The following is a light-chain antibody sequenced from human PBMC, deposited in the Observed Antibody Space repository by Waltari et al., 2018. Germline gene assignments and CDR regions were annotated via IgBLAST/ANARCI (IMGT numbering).Light chain of an antibody. CDR3: SSYTSSSTVV. Sequence: QSALTQPASVTGSPGQSVTISCTGTSSDIGVYNFVSWYQQHPGKAPKLMIYDVTNRPSGVSDSFSAYKSGKTASLTISGLQAEDEGDYYCSSYTSSSTVVFGGGTKLTVL. CDR1: SSDIGVYNF. V-gene: IGLV2-14*03. J-gene: IGLJ2*01. CDR2: DVT.